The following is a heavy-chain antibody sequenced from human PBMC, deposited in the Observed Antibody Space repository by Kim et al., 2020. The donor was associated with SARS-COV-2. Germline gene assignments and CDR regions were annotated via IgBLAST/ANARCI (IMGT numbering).Heavy chain of an antibody. CDR3: ARGHTGVVPAPILGLGPFYYYYNRDV. Sequence: SETLSLTCAVSGGSLSGYSWNWIRQPPGKGLEWIGEINHSGGTKYSPSLKSRVTMSIDTSKSQFSLRLTSVTAADTAVNFCARGHTGVVPAPILGLGPFYYYYNRDVWGRGTTVTVSS. CDR2: INHSGGT. CDR1: GGSLSGYS. D-gene: IGHD2-2*01. V-gene: IGHV4-34*01. J-gene: IGHJ6*03.